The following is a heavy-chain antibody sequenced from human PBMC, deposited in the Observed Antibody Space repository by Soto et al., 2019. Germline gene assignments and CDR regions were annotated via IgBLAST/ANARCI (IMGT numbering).Heavy chain of an antibody. CDR3: VREDDGGDRDYYGLDV. CDR1: GGPTSVEHYH. D-gene: IGHD2-21*02. Sequence: QVQLQESDPGLVRPSQTLSLTCTVSGGPTSVEHYHGTWIGQPPGKGLGGIGYIHYSGSVYYNPSLQSRLSMSVDTSKNLFSLKLASVTAADTAVYFCVREDDGGDRDYYGLDVWGQGTTVTVSS. V-gene: IGHV4-30-4*01. J-gene: IGHJ6*02. CDR2: IHYSGSV.